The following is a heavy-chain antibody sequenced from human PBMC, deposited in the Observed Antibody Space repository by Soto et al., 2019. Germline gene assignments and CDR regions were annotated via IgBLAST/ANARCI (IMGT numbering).Heavy chain of an antibody. Sequence: QVQLVQSGAEVKKPGSSVKVSCKASGDTFSFYTINWVRQAPGLGLEWVGRINPILSMSNYAQKFQGRVTMTADKSTNTAYMELRILRSEDTAMYFCATSYGSGYRAFDSWGQGALVTVSS. CDR1: GDTFSFYT. D-gene: IGHD3-10*01. J-gene: IGHJ4*02. V-gene: IGHV1-69*02. CDR3: ATSYGSGYRAFDS. CDR2: INPILSMS.